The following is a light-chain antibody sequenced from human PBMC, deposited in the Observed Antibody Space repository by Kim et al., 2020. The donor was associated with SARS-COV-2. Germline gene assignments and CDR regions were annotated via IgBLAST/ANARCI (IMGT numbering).Light chain of an antibody. V-gene: IGLV2-14*03. J-gene: IGLJ2*01. CDR3: NSYRSDSTFL. CDR2: DVN. CDR1: SSSIGNYNY. Sequence: GQSTTISCTGTSSSIGNYNYVSWYQQHPGKAPKLIIYDVNERPSGVSNRFSGSKSGNTASLTISGLQAEDEATYYCNSYRSDSTFLFGGGTQLTVL.